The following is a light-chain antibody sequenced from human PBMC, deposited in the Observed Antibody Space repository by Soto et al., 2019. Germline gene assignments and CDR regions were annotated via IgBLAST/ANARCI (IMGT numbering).Light chain of an antibody. Sequence: PGERATLSCRASQSFRGLLAWYQQKPGQAPRLLIYDAYNRATGIPPRFSGSGSGTDFTLTISNLQPEDVATYYCQKYNSAPHTFGPGTKVDIK. CDR2: DAY. CDR3: QKYNSAPHT. V-gene: IGKV3-11*01. CDR1: QSFRGL. J-gene: IGKJ3*01.